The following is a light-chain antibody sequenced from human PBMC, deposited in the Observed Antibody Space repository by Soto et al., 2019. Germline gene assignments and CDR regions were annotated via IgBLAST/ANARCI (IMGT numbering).Light chain of an antibody. V-gene: IGKV1-5*03. CDR2: KAS. CDR3: QQYERYPMT. J-gene: IGKJ4*01. CDR1: QSISSG. Sequence: DSQMTQYPSTLSASVGDRVTITCRASQSISSGLAWYQQKPGKAPKLLISKASTLQSGVPPRFRGSGYGTEFTLTISSLQPDDFATYYCQQYERYPMTFGGGTKVEIK.